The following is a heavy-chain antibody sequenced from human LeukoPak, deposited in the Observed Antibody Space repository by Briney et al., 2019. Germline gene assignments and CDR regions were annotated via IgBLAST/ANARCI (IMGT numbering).Heavy chain of an antibody. D-gene: IGHD3-10*01. J-gene: IGHJ4*02. CDR3: ARVGSMVRGVKDGRVFDY. CDR1: GYTFTGYY. Sequence: EASVKVSCKASGYTFTGYYMHWVRQAPGQGLEWMGRINPNSGGTNYAQKFQGRVTMTRDTSISKAYMELSRLRSDDTAVYYCARVGSMVRGVKDGRVFDYWGQGTLVTVSS. V-gene: IGHV1-2*06. CDR2: INPNSGGT.